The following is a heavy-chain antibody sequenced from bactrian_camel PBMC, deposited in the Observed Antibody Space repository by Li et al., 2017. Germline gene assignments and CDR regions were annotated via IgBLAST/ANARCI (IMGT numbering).Heavy chain of an antibody. V-gene: IGHV3S35*01. J-gene: IGHJ4*01. CDR1: GFTWSA. CDR3: VTSISGTWAGPNR. D-gene: IGHD1*01. Sequence: DVQLVESGGGLVQPGGSLRLSCAASGFTWSAWVRQAPGKGLECISSLNTATHTTYYPNSVKDRFTISTDNAKNTVCLQMNSLKVEDTAMYYCVTSISGTWAGPNRWGRGTQVTVS. CDR2: LNTATHTT.